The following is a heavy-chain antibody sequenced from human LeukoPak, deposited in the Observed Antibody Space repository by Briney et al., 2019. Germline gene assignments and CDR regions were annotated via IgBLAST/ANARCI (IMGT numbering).Heavy chain of an antibody. V-gene: IGHV4-61*02. CDR1: DGSITSHSYQ. CDR3: ARSPDSSGWYGSNDY. D-gene: IGHD6-19*01. J-gene: IGHJ4*02. Sequence: TLSLTCTVSDGSITSHSYQWSWIRQPAGKGLEWIGRIYTTGSTNYNPSLKSRVSISVDTSKNQFSLNLRSVTAADTAVYYCARSPDSSGWYGSNDYWGQGTLVTVSS. CDR2: IYTTGST.